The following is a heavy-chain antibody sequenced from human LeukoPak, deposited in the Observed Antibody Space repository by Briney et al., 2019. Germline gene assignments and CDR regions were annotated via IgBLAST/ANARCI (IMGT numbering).Heavy chain of an antibody. Sequence: SVKVSCKASGGTFSSYAISWVRQAPGQGLEWMGGIIPIFGTANYAQKFQGRVTITADESTSTAYMELSSLRSEDTAVYYCAMRADGDGGYYFDYWGQGTLVTVSS. J-gene: IGHJ4*02. V-gene: IGHV1-69*13. CDR1: GGTFSSYA. CDR3: AMRADGDGGYYFDY. D-gene: IGHD4-17*01. CDR2: IIPIFGTA.